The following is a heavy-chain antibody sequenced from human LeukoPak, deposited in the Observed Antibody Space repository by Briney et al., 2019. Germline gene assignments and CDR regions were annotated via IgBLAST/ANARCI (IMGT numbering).Heavy chain of an antibody. D-gene: IGHD5-18*01. V-gene: IGHV4-38-2*02. CDR2: IYHSGST. CDR3: ARELRGYSYGFLDY. Sequence: PSETLSLTCTVSGYSISSGYYWGWIRQPPGKGLEWIGSIYHSGSTYYNPSLKSRVTISVDTSKNQFSLKLSSVTAADTAVYYCARELRGYSYGFLDYWGQGTLVTVSS. CDR1: GYSISSGYY. J-gene: IGHJ4*02.